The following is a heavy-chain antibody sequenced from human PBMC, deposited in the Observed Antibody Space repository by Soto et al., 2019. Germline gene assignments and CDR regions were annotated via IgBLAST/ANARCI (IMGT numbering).Heavy chain of an antibody. CDR1: GGSFSGYY. CDR3: ATLPPRIEVTVLPIPT. CDR2: INHSGST. J-gene: IGHJ5*02. D-gene: IGHD2-15*01. Sequence: SETLSLTCAVYGGSFSGYYWGWIRQPPGKGLEWIGEINHSGSTNYNPSLKGRVTISVDTSNNQFSLTLKYVTAADTAVYYCATLPPRIEVTVLPIPTWGQGTLVTVSS. V-gene: IGHV4-34*01.